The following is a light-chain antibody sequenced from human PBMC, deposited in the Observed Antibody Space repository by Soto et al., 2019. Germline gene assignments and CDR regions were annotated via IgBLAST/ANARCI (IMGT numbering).Light chain of an antibody. V-gene: IGKV1-8*01. CDR3: QQYYSYPLT. J-gene: IGKJ4*01. Sequence: AIRMTQSPSSFSASTGDRVTITCRASQGISSYFAWYQQKPGKAPKLLIYAASTLQSGVTSRFSGSGSGTDFTLTISCLQSEDFATYYCQQYYSYPLTFGGGTKVEIK. CDR2: AAS. CDR1: QGISSY.